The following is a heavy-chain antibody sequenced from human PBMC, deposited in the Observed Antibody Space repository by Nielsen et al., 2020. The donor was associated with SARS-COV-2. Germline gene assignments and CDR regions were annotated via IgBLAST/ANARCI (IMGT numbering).Heavy chain of an antibody. Sequence: LSCTVSGDSITSGGSHWSWIRHHPSRGLEWLGFTSYDGNTYSNPSLESRLIISVDTSENQFSLRLNSVTAADTAIYFCARGAAWFDPWGQGTRVTVSS. CDR1: GDSITSGGSH. V-gene: IGHV4-31*03. J-gene: IGHJ5*02. CDR3: ARGAAWFDP. CDR2: TSYDGNT. D-gene: IGHD2-15*01.